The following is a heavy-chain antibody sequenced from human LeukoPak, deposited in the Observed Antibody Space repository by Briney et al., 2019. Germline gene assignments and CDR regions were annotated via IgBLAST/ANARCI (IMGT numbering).Heavy chain of an antibody. J-gene: IGHJ4*02. CDR3: ARDYYDSSGYFLFDY. V-gene: IGHV3-21*01. CDR1: GFTFGDYA. CDR2: ISSSSSYI. Sequence: GGSLRLSCTASGFTFGDYAMTWVRQAPGKGLEWVSSISSSSSYIYYADSVKGRFTISRDNAKNSLYLQMNSLRAEDTAVYYCARDYYDSSGYFLFDYWGQGTLVTVSS. D-gene: IGHD3-22*01.